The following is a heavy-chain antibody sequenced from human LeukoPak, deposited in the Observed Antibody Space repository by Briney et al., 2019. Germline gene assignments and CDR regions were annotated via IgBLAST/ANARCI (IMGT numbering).Heavy chain of an antibody. CDR1: GGSFSGYY. J-gene: IGHJ3*02. D-gene: IGHD2-2*02. CDR3: ARPQSSHCSSTSCYIRSDAFDI. Sequence: SETLSLTCAVYGGSFSGYYWSWIRQPPGKGLEWIGEINHSGSTNYNPSLKSRVTISVDTSKNQFSLKLSSVTAADTAVYYCARPQSSHCSSTSCYIRSDAFDIWGQGTMVTVSS. V-gene: IGHV4-34*01. CDR2: INHSGST.